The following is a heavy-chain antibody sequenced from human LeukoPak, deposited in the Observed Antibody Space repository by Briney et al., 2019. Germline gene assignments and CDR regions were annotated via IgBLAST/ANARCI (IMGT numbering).Heavy chain of an antibody. J-gene: IGHJ3*02. CDR3: STGSGHAFDI. D-gene: IGHD3-10*01. CDR2: INSDGSST. Sequence: GGSLRLSCAASGLTFSSYWMHWVRQVPGKGLVWVSRINSDGSSTSYADSVKGRFTISRDNAKNTLYVQMSSLRAEDTAVYYCSTGSGHAFDIWGRGTVVTVSS. V-gene: IGHV3-74*01. CDR1: GLTFSSYW.